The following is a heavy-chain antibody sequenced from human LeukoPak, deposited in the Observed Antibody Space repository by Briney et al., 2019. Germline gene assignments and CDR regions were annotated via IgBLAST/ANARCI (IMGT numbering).Heavy chain of an antibody. CDR1: GFIFSSYE. CDR2: ISGSGSTR. Sequence: QPGGSLRLSCAASGFIFSSYEMNWVRQAPGKGLEWVSYISGSGSTRYYADSVKGQFTISRDNAKNSLFLQMNSLRAEDTAVYYCARGDGAGHYWGQGTLVTVSS. J-gene: IGHJ4*02. D-gene: IGHD3-10*01. V-gene: IGHV3-48*03. CDR3: ARGDGAGHY.